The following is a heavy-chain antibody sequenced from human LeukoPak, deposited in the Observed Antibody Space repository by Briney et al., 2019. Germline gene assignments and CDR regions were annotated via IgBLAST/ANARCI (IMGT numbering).Heavy chain of an antibody. V-gene: IGHV1-2*02. J-gene: IGHJ3*02. CDR1: GYTFTGYY. D-gene: IGHD4-17*01. CDR3: ARDEDYGDYDDAFDI. Sequence: ASVKVSCKASGYTFTGYYMHWVRQAPGQGLEWMGWINPNSGGTNYAQKFQGRVTMTRDTSISTAYMELSRLRSDDTAVYYCARDEDYGDYDDAFDIWGQGTMVTVSS. CDR2: INPNSGGT.